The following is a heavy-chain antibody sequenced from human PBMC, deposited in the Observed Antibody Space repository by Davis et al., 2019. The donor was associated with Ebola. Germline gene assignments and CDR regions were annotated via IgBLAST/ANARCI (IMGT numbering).Heavy chain of an antibody. CDR2: FGTGGDT. CDR3: ARDKGYYDY. CDR1: GFIFRNYV. Sequence: GGSLRLSCETSGFIFRNYVMSWVRQAPGKGLEWVSTFGTGGDTYYADSVKGRFTISKDNAKYSLYLQMNSLRAEDTAVYYCARDKGYYDYWGQGTLVTASS. J-gene: IGHJ4*01. V-gene: IGHV3-69-1*01.